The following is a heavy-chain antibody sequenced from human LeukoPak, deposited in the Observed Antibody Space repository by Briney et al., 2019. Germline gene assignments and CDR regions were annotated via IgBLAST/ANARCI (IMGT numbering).Heavy chain of an antibody. CDR1: GFTFSSYS. D-gene: IGHD5-12*01. Sequence: GSLRLSCAASGFTFSSYSMNWVRQAPGKGLEWVSSISSSSSYIYYADSVKGRFTISRDNAKNSLYLQMNSLRAEDTAVYYCARIARGVATDFFDYWGQGTLVTVSS. CDR3: ARIARGVATDFFDY. CDR2: ISSSSSYI. V-gene: IGHV3-21*01. J-gene: IGHJ4*02.